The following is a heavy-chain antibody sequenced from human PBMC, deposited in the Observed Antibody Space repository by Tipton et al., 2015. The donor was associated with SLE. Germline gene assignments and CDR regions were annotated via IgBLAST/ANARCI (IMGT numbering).Heavy chain of an antibody. V-gene: IGHV3-23*01. D-gene: IGHD1-26*01. CDR3: ARDRVGARGYFDY. CDR2: ISGSGGST. Sequence: GSLRLSCAASGFTFSSYAMGWVRQAPGKGLEWVSAISGSGGSTYYADSVKGRFTISRDNSKNTLYLQMNSLRAEDTAVYYCARDRVGARGYFDYWGQGTLVTVSS. CDR1: GFTFSSYA. J-gene: IGHJ4*02.